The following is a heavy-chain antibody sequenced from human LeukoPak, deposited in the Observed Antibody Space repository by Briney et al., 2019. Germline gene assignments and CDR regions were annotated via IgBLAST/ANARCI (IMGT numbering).Heavy chain of an antibody. J-gene: IGHJ5*02. CDR2: ISAYNGNT. Sequence: ASVKVSCKASGYTFTSYGISWVQQAPGQGLEWMGWISAYNGNTNYAQKLQGRVTMTTDTSTSTAYMELRSLRSDDTAVYYCARGITGTMGRGYNWFDPWGQGTLVTVSS. CDR1: GYTFTSYG. V-gene: IGHV1-18*01. D-gene: IGHD1-7*01. CDR3: ARGITGTMGRGYNWFDP.